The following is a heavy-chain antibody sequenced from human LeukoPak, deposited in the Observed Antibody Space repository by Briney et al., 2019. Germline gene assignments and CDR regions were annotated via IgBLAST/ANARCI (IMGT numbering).Heavy chain of an antibody. CDR2: MNPSSGVT. J-gene: IGHJ4*02. CDR3: ASRAASVTLGY. D-gene: IGHD2-15*01. V-gene: IGHV1-2*06. Sequence: ASVKVSCKASGYTISGYQVHWLRQAPGQGLEWMGRMNPSSGVTNYAQKFQGRVTMTRDTSINTAYLDLSALKSDDTAVYYCASRAASVTLGYWGQGTLVTVSS. CDR1: GYTISGYQ.